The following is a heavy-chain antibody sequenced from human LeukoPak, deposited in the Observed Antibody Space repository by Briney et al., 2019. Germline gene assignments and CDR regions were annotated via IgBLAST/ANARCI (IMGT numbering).Heavy chain of an antibody. CDR3: ARGYCSGGSCYFNAFDI. CDR2: IHPSTGNP. CDR1: GYTFTNYA. V-gene: IGHV7-4-1*02. D-gene: IGHD2-15*01. J-gene: IGHJ3*02. Sequence: ASVKVSCKASGYTFTNYAMNWVRQAPGQGLEWMGWIHPSTGNPTYAQGFTGRFVFSLDTSVSTAYLQISSLKAEDTAVYYCARGYCSGGSCYFNAFDIWGQGTMVTVSS.